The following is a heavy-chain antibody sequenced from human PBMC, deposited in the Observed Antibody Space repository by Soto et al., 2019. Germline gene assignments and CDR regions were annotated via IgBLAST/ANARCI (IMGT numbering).Heavy chain of an antibody. V-gene: IGHV1-69*13. CDR2: IIPIFGTA. CDR1: GGTFSSYA. D-gene: IGHD2-21*02. CDR3: ARDYCGGDCFGFEYFQH. J-gene: IGHJ1*01. Sequence: SVKVSCKASGGTFSSYAISWVRQAPGQGLEWMGGIIPIFGTANYAQKFQGRVTITADESTGTAYMELSSLRSEDTAVYYCARDYCGGDCFGFEYFQHWGQGTLVTVSS.